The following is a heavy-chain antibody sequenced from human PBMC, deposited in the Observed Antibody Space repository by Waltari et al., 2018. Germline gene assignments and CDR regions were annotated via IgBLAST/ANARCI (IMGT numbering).Heavy chain of an antibody. D-gene: IGHD3-10*01. J-gene: IGHJ4*02. CDR1: GGSISSSSYY. V-gene: IGHV4-39*07. CDR3: ARDQDGGYFDY. Sequence: QLQLQESGPGLVKPSETLSLTCTVSGGSISSSSYYWGWIRQPPGKGLEWIGSIYSSGSTYYNPSLKSRVTISLDTSTNQFSLKLSSVTAADTAVYYCARDQDGGYFDYWGQGTLVTVSS. CDR2: IYSSGST.